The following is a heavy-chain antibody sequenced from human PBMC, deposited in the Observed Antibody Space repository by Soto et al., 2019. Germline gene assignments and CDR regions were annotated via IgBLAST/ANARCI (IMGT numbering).Heavy chain of an antibody. J-gene: IGHJ4*02. Sequence: PGGSLRLSCAASGFTFSSYGMHWFRQAPGKGLEWVAVIWYGGSNKYYADSVKGRFTISRDNSKNTLYLQMNSLRAEDTAVYYCARDQNWNYPLPTVPFDYWGQGTLVTVSS. V-gene: IGHV3-33*01. CDR1: GFTFSSYG. CDR3: ARDQNWNYPLPTVPFDY. CDR2: IWYGGSNK. D-gene: IGHD1-7*01.